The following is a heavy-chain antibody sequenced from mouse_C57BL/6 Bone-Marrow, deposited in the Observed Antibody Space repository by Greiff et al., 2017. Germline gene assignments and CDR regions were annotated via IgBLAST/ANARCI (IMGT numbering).Heavy chain of an antibody. D-gene: IGHD2-5*01. V-gene: IGHV1-7*01. J-gene: IGHJ3*01. Sequence: QVQLQQSGAELAKPGASVKLSCKASGYTFTSYWMHWVKQRPGQGLEWIGYINPSSGYTKYNQKFKDKATLTADKSSSTAYMQLSNRTYEDSAVYYCANSYCSNYRFAYWGQGTLVTVSA. CDR2: INPSSGYT. CDR1: GYTFTSYW. CDR3: ANSYCSNYRFAY.